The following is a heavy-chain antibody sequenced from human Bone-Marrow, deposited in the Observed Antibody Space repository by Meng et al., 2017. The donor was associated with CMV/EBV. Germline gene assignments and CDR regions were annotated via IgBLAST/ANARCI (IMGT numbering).Heavy chain of an antibody. D-gene: IGHD3-10*01. J-gene: IGHJ5*02. V-gene: IGHV3-30*02. CDR2: IRFDGDSN. CDR3: AKGGSGTSTNWFEP. Sequence: GGSLRLSCAASGFTFNTYVMHWVRQAPGKGPEWVTVIRFDGDSNYYADSVKGRFTISSDNSKNILYLQMNNLRVEDTAVYYCAKGGSGTSTNWFEPWGQGTPVTVSS. CDR1: GFTFNTYV.